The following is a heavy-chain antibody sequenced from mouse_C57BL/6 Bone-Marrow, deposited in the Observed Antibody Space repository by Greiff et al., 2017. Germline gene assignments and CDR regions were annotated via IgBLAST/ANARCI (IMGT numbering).Heavy chain of an antibody. D-gene: IGHD2-3*01. CDR1: GYSITSGYY. Sequence: EVQRVESGPGLVKPSQSLSLTCSVTGYSITSGYYWNWIRQFPGNKLEWMGYISYDGSNNYNPSLKNRISITRDTSKNQFFLKLNSVTTEDTATYYCARGDGYSTGGYWGQGTTLTVSS. J-gene: IGHJ2*01. CDR3: ARGDGYSTGGY. V-gene: IGHV3-6*01. CDR2: ISYDGSN.